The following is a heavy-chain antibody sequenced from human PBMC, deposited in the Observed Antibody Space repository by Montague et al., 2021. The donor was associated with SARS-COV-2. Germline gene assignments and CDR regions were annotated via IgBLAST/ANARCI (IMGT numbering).Heavy chain of an antibody. D-gene: IGHD2-15*01. V-gene: IGHV3-23*01. J-gene: IGHJ4*02. CDR1: GFTVSTAV. CDR3: AKGRGTSCSDY. CDR2: INGGGGST. Sequence: SLRLSCAASGFTVSTAVVSWVRQAPGKGLEWVSTINGGGGSTYSADSMRGRFTISRDNSENTLYLQMNSLRAEDTAIYYCAKGRGTSCSDYWGQGTLVTVSS.